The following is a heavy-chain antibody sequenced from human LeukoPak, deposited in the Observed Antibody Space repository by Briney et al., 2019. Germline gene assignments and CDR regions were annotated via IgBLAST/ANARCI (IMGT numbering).Heavy chain of an antibody. Sequence: GGSLRLSCAASGFTFSSYWMHWVRQGPGKGLVWVSRINSDGSSTSYADSVKGRFTISRDNAKNTLYLQMNSLRAEDTAVYYCARGSRSWPADYWGQGTLVTVSS. CDR2: INSDGSST. J-gene: IGHJ4*02. D-gene: IGHD6-13*01. V-gene: IGHV3-74*01. CDR3: ARGSRSWPADY. CDR1: GFTFSSYW.